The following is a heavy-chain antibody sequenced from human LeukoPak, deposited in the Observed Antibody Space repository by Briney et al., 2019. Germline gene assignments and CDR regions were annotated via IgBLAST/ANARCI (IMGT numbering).Heavy chain of an antibody. CDR2: ISGSGGST. D-gene: IGHD1-26*01. V-gene: IGHV3-23*01. CDR1: GFTFSSYA. CDR3: AKPLDHSGSYQEVDY. Sequence: QTGGSLRLSRAASGFTFSSYAMSWVRQAPGKGLEWVSAISGSGGSTYYADSVKSRFTISRDNSKNTLYLQMNSLRAEDTAVYYCAKPLDHSGSYQEVDYWGQGTLVTVSS. J-gene: IGHJ4*02.